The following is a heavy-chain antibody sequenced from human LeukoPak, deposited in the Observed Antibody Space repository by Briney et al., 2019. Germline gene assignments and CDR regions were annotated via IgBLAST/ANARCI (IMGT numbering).Heavy chain of an antibody. J-gene: IGHJ5*02. CDR1: GGSFSGYY. CDR2: INHSGST. Sequence: SESLSLTCAVYGGSFSGYYWSWIRQPPGKGLEWIGEINHSGSTNYDPSLKSRVTISVDTSKNQFSLKLSSVTAADTAVYNCARDSERPYNWFDPWGQGTLVTVSS. V-gene: IGHV4-34*01. D-gene: IGHD6-13*01. CDR3: ARDSERPYNWFDP.